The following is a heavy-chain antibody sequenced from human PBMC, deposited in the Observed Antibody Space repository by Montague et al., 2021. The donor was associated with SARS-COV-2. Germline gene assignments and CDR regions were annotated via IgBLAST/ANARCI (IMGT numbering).Heavy chain of an antibody. V-gene: IGHV6-1*01. CDR1: GDSVSSNSAA. J-gene: IGHJ6*02. CDR3: ARQPLGYDFVYYYYGMDV. Sequence: CAISGDSVSSNSAAWNWIRQSPSRRLEWLGRAYYRSKWYNDYAVSVKSRITINPDTSKNQFSLQLNSVTPEDTAVYYCARQPLGYDFVYYYYGMDVWGQGTTVTVSS. CDR2: AYYRSKWYN. D-gene: IGHD5-12*01.